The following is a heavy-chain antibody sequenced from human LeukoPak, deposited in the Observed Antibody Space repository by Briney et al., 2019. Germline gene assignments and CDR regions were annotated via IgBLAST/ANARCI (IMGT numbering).Heavy chain of an antibody. CDR1: GFTFSTYS. CDR3: AKDVVPDSGWDLDY. J-gene: IGHJ4*02. CDR2: IYPSGDST. V-gene: IGHV3-23*01. D-gene: IGHD6-19*01. Sequence: PGGSLRPSCAASGFTFSTYSMTWVRQGPGKGLEWVSSIYPSGDSTFYADSVKGRFTISRDNSKNTLYLQMSSLRTEDTAIYYCAKDVVPDSGWDLDYWGQGTLVTVSS.